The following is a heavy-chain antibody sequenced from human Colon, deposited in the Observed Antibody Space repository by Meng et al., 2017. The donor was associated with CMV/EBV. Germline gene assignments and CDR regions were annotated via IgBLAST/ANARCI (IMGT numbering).Heavy chain of an antibody. CDR1: GFTFSNYG. J-gene: IGHJ6*02. CDR3: ARGKYCSSTSCYTSYYNGMDV. V-gene: IGHV3-64*02. Sequence: GGSLRLSCAASGFTFSNYGMHWVRQAPGKGLEYVSGITSTGGSIYYAESLKGRFTISRDNPQNTLYLQMGSLRVEDMGVYYCARGKYCSSTSCYTSYYNGMDVWGQGTTVTVSS. D-gene: IGHD2-2*02. CDR2: ITSTGGSI.